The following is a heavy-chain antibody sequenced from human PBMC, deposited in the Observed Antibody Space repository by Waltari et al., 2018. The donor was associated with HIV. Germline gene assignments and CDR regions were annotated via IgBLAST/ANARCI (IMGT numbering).Heavy chain of an antibody. CDR3: ARRILNAYDNWFDP. D-gene: IGHD3-9*01. V-gene: IGHV5-51*03. J-gene: IGHJ5*02. CDR1: GYRFTNYW. CDR2: IYTGDSDT. Sequence: AHLVQPGAEANKPGESLKISCQGSGYRFTNYWIGSLRRMPGKGLEWMGIIYTGDSDTRYSPSFQGQVTISADKSISTAYLQWSSLKASDTAMYYWARRILNAYDNWFDPWGQGTLVTVSS.